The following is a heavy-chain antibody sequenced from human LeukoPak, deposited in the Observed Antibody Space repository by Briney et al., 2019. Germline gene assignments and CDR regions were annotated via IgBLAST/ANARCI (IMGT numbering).Heavy chain of an antibody. CDR1: GGSFSGYY. D-gene: IGHD2/OR15-2a*01. CDR3: ARAPENRWFDP. V-gene: IGHV4-34*01. J-gene: IGHJ5*02. CDR2: INHSGST. Sequence: SETLSLTCAVYGGSFSGYYWGGVRQRPGKGLEWSGGINHSGSTNYNPSLKSRVTISVDTSKHQFSLKLSSVTAADTAVYYCARAPENRWFDPWGQGTLVTVSS.